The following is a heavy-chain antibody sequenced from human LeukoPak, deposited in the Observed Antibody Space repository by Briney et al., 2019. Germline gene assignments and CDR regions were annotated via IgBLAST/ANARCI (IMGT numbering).Heavy chain of an antibody. CDR3: ARGGLFAYYFDY. Sequence: PGGSLRLSCAASGFTFSSYDMHWVRQATGRGLEWVSAIDTAGNTYYPASVKGRFTISRDNAKNTLYLQMNSLRAEDTAVYYCARGGLFAYYFDYWGQGTLVTVSS. CDR2: IDTAGNT. V-gene: IGHV3-13*01. CDR1: GFTFSSYD. D-gene: IGHD3-10*02. J-gene: IGHJ4*02.